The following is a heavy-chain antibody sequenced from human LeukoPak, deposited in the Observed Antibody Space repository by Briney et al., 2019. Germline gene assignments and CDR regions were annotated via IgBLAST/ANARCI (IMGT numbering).Heavy chain of an antibody. CDR3: ARPRDSGSYNPFDY. V-gene: IGHV4-39*01. D-gene: IGHD3-10*01. J-gene: IGHJ4*02. Sequence: SETLSLTCSVSGGSISSSTYYWGRMRQPPGKGLEWIGSIVYTGNTYYNPSLKSRVSISVDTSRNQLSLKLSSVTAADTAVYYCARPRDSGSYNPFDYWGQGTLVTVSS. CDR1: GGSISSSTYY. CDR2: IVYTGNT.